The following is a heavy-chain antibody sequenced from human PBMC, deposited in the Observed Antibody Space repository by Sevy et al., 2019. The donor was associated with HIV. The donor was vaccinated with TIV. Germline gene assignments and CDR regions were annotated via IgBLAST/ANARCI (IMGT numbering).Heavy chain of an antibody. V-gene: IGHV3-23*01. D-gene: IGHD3-16*01. CDR2: ISGSGDST. J-gene: IGHJ4*02. CDR3: AKPRGSFYFDY. Sequence: GGSLRLSCAASAFSFNTYAMSWVRRAPGKGLEWVSTISGSGDSTFYSDSVKGRFTISEDNSKNTLYLQMNSLRAEDTAVYYCAKPRGSFYFDYWGQGTLVTVSS. CDR1: AFSFNTYA.